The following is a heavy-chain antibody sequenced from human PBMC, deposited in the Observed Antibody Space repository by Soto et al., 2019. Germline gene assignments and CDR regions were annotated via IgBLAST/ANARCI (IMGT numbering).Heavy chain of an antibody. J-gene: IGHJ4*02. CDR3: AREHDYGGNSLSY. CDR2: INSDGSST. D-gene: IGHD4-17*01. Sequence: PVGSLRLSCAASGFTFSSYWMHWVRQAPGKGLVWVSRINSDGSSTSYADSVKGRFTISRDNAKNTLYLQMNSLRAEDTAVYYCAREHDYGGNSLSYWGQGTLVTVSS. CDR1: GFTFSSYW. V-gene: IGHV3-74*01.